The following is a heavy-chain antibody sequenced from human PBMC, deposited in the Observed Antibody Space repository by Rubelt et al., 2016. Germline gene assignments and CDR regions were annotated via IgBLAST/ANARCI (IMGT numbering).Heavy chain of an antibody. Sequence: EVQLVESGGGVIQPGGSLRLSCAASGFTFSNAWMTWVRQAPGKGLEWAANIKQDGTEKHYVDSVKGRFTISRDNAKKSLYLQMYSLRVEDTAQDDCRASGPKGGCDHWGQGTLVTVSS. D-gene: IGHD3-10*01. J-gene: IGHJ4*02. CDR1: GFTFSNAW. CDR3: RASGPKGGCDH. CDR2: IKQDGTEK. V-gene: IGHV3-7*01.